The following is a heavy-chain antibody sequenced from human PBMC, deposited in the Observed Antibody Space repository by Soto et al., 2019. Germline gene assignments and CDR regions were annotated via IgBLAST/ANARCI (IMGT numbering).Heavy chain of an antibody. V-gene: IGHV2-70*01. CDR1: GFSLSTSGMC. J-gene: IGHJ6*02. Sequence: SCPTLVNPTQTLTLTCTFSGFSLSTSGMCVSWIRQPPGKALEWLALIDWDDDKYYSTSLKTRLTISKDTSKNQVVLTMTNMDPVDTATYYCARDRALRKYDSSGYYNYYGMDVWGQGTTVTVYS. CDR3: ARDRALRKYDSSGYYNYYGMDV. CDR2: IDWDDDK. D-gene: IGHD3-22*01.